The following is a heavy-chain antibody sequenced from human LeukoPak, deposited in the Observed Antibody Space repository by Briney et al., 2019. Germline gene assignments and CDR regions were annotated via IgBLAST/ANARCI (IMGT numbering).Heavy chain of an antibody. D-gene: IGHD6-13*01. Sequence: GGSLRLSCAASGFTFSGYAMSWVRQAPGKGLEWVSTISGSGETTYYADSVKGRFTISRDNSKNTLYLQMNSLRAEDTAVYYCAKVSIWSLFYFDYWGQGTLVTVSS. CDR3: AKVSIWSLFYFDY. V-gene: IGHV3-23*01. J-gene: IGHJ4*02. CDR2: ISGSGETT. CDR1: GFTFSGYA.